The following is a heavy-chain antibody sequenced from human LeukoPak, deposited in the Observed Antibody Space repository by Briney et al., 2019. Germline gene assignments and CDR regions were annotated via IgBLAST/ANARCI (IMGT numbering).Heavy chain of an antibody. V-gene: IGHV1-69*05. CDR3: ARERDGYRSSAFDI. Sequence: ASVKVSCKASGGTFSSYAISWVRQAPGQGLEWMGGIIPIFGTANYAQKFQGRVTITTDESTSTACMELSSLRSEDTAVYYCARERDGYRSSAFDIWGQGTMVTVSS. CDR1: GGTFSSYA. CDR2: IIPIFGTA. J-gene: IGHJ3*02. D-gene: IGHD5-24*01.